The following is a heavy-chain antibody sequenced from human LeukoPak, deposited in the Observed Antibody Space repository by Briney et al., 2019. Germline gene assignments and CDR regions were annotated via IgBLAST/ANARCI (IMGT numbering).Heavy chain of an antibody. CDR3: AAYYYGSGSSGAFDY. Sequence: ASVKVSCKASGYTFTSYGISWVRQAPGQGLEWMGWISAYNGNTNYAQKLQGRVTMTTDTSTSTAYMELRSLRSDDPAVYYCAAYYYGSGSSGAFDYWGQGTLVTVSS. CDR1: GYTFTSYG. D-gene: IGHD3-10*01. J-gene: IGHJ4*02. CDR2: ISAYNGNT. V-gene: IGHV1-18*01.